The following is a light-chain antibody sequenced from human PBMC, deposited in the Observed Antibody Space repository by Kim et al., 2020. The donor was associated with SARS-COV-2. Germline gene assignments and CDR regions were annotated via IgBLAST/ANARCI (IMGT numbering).Light chain of an antibody. V-gene: IGLV3-19*01. CDR1: SLRSYY. J-gene: IGLJ2*01. CDR3: NSRDSRGNDVV. Sequence: SSELTQDPAVSVALGQTVRITCQGDSLRSYYASWYQQKPGQAPVLVIYGKNNRPSGIPDRFSGSSSGNTTSLTITGAQAEDEADYYCNSRDSRGNDVVFS. CDR2: GKN.